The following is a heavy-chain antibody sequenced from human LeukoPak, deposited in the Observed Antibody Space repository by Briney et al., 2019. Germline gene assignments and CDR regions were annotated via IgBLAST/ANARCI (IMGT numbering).Heavy chain of an antibody. D-gene: IGHD2-21*01. V-gene: IGHV3-23*01. J-gene: IGHJ5*02. CDR1: GFTLSSYA. Sequence: GGSLRLSCAASGFTLSSYAMSWVRQAPGKGLEWVSTISVSGGTTYYADSVKGRFTVSRDNSKNTLFLQMNSLIAEDTAVYYCAKDTAIPTNLIWWNNWFDPWGQGTLVTVSS. CDR3: AKDTAIPTNLIWWNNWFDP. CDR2: ISVSGGTT.